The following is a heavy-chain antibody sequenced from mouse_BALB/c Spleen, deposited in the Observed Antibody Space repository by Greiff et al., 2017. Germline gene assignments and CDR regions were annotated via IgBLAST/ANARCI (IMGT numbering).Heavy chain of an antibody. CDR2: INPDSSTI. D-gene: IGHD2-4*01. J-gene: IGHJ2*01. CDR1: GFDFSRYW. CDR3: AREGDDYDEDYFDY. Sequence: DVQLVESGGGLVQPGGSLKLSCAASGFDFSRYWMSWVRQAPEKGLEWIGEINPDSSTINYTPSLKDKFIISRDNAKNTLYLQMSKVRSEDTALYYCAREGDDYDEDYFDYWGQGTTLTVSS. V-gene: IGHV4-1*02.